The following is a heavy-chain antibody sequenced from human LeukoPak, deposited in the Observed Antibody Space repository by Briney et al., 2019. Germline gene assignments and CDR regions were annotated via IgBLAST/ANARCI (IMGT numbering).Heavy chain of an antibody. CDR1: GGPFSGYS. J-gene: IGHJ3*02. CDR3: ARGKRYYDFWSGHQNAFDI. V-gene: IGHV4-34*01. CDR2: INHGGRT. D-gene: IGHD3-3*01. Sequence: SETLSLTCGVYGGPFSGYSWSWIRQPPGKGLEWIGKINHGGRTNYNPSLKSRVPISVDTSKNLSSVTAADTAVYYCARGKRYYDFWSGHQNAFDIWGQGTMVTVSS.